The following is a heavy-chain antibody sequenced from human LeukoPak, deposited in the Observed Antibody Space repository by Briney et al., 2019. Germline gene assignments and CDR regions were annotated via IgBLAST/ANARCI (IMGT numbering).Heavy chain of an antibody. CDR2: VYYGGST. Sequence: SETLSLTCAVYGGSFSGYYWVWIRQPPGKGLEWIGSVYYGGSTHYNPSLKSRVTISMDTSKNQFSLRLSSVTAADTAVYYCARDADYDTLTGYSGFDYWGQGTLVPVSS. J-gene: IGHJ4*02. CDR1: GGSFSGYY. CDR3: ARDADYDTLTGYSGFDY. V-gene: IGHV4-34*01. D-gene: IGHD3-9*01.